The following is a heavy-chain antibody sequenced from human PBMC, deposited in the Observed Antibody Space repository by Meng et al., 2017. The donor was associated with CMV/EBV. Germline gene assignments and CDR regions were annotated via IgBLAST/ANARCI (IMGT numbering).Heavy chain of an antibody. V-gene: IGHV1-69*10. D-gene: IGHD2/OR15-2a*01. CDR3: ARGNIHDAFDI. CDR1: GGTFSSYA. Sequence: SVKVSCKASGGTFSSYAISWVRQAPGQGLEWMGGIIPILGIANYAQKFQGRVTITADKSTSTAYMELSSLRSEDTAVYYCARGNIHDAFDIWGQGTMVTVSS. CDR2: IIPILGIA. J-gene: IGHJ3*02.